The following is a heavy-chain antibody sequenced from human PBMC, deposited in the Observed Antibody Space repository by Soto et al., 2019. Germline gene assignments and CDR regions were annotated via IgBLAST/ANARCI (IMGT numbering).Heavy chain of an antibody. CDR2: IDQDGSEK. CDR1: VFAFSRYC. CDR3: ERDRTDYYDRSGYYKIPFFDY. D-gene: IGHD3-22*01. V-gene: IGHV3-7*01. J-gene: IGHJ4*02. Sequence: GSPRLSGSVSVFAFSRYCMRSVLLAPLHGLEWGANIDQDGSEKYSVDSLKGRFTISRDNAKKSLYLQMNSLRAEDTAVYYCERDRTDYYDRSGYYKIPFFDYWGQGSLDTVSS.